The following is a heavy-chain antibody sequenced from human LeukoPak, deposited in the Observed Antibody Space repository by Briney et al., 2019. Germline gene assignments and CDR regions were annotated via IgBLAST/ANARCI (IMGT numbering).Heavy chain of an antibody. CDR3: ARERPQDSPSAFDI. D-gene: IGHD3-22*01. CDR2: MSGSGGTT. CDR1: GFTFSSYV. J-gene: IGHJ3*02. V-gene: IGHV3-23*01. Sequence: PGGSLRLSCAASGFTFSSYVMNWVRQAPGKGLEWVSAMSGSGGTTYYADSVKGRFTISRDNSKNTLYLQMNSLRAEDTAVYYCARERPQDSPSAFDIWGQGTMVTVSS.